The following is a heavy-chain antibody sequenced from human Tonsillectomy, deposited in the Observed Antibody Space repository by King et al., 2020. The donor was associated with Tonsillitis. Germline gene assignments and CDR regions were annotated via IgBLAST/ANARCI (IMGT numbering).Heavy chain of an antibody. Sequence: VQLQESGPGLVKPSETLSLTCTVSGGSISSYYWSWIRQPPGKGLEWIGYIYYSGSTNYNPSLKSRVTISVDTSKNQFSLKLSSVTAADTAVYNCARVPPTYDSSGSLNDYWGQGTLVTVSS. CDR3: ARVPPTYDSSGSLNDY. CDR1: GGSISSYY. J-gene: IGHJ4*02. V-gene: IGHV4-59*01. CDR2: IYYSGST. D-gene: IGHD3-22*01.